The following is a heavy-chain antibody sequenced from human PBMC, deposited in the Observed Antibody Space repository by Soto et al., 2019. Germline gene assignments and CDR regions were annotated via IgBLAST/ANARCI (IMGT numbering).Heavy chain of an antibody. Sequence: QVHLVQSRAEVKKPGASVKVSCKASGYTFSSYGISWVRQAPGQGLEWMGWISSFNTNYAQKFQARVSMTTDPSSSTAYMELRSLRSDDTAVYFCARDTALPESLRDDFFYYGMDVWGQGTTVTVSS. V-gene: IGHV1-18*04. D-gene: IGHD2-2*01. CDR1: GYTFSSYG. CDR3: ARDTALPESLRDDFFYYGMDV. J-gene: IGHJ6*02. CDR2: ISSFNT.